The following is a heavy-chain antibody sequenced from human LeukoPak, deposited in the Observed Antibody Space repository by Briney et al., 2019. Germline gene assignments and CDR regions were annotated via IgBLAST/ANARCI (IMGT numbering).Heavy chain of an antibody. D-gene: IGHD3-22*01. V-gene: IGHV1-46*01. J-gene: IGHJ4*02. CDR1: GYTFSSYY. CDR2: INPSGGST. Sequence: GASVKVSCTASGYTFSSYYIHWVRQAPGQGLEWMGIINPSGGSTTYAQKFQGRVTMTRDTSTSTVYMELSSLRSEDTAVYYCARAPYYDSSGSQFDYWGQGTLVTVSS. CDR3: ARAPYYDSSGSQFDY.